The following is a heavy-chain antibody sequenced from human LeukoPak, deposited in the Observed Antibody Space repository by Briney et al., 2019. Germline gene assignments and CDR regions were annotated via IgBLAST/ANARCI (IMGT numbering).Heavy chain of an antibody. CDR1: GGSISSYY. D-gene: IGHD4-17*01. CDR3: ARVQTTVTTLFDY. Sequence: SETLSLTCTVSGGSISSYYWSWIRQPPGKGLEWIGSIYYSGSTYYNPSLKSRVTISVDTSKNQFSLKLSSVTAADTAVYYCARVQTTVTTLFDYWGQGTLVTVSS. CDR2: IYYSGST. V-gene: IGHV4-59*12. J-gene: IGHJ4*02.